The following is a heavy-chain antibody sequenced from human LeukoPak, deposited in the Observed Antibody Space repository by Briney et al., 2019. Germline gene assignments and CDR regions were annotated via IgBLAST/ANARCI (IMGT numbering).Heavy chain of an antibody. CDR2: ISYDGSNK. J-gene: IGHJ4*02. V-gene: IGHV3-30*04. CDR3: ARDSQQLVLDY. D-gene: IGHD6-13*01. CDR1: GFTFSSYA. Sequence: GGSLRLSCAASGFTFSSYAMHWVRQAPGKGLEWVAVISYDGSNKYYADSVKGRFTISRDNSKNTLYLQMNSLRAGDTAVYYCARDSQQLVLDYWGQGTLVTVSS.